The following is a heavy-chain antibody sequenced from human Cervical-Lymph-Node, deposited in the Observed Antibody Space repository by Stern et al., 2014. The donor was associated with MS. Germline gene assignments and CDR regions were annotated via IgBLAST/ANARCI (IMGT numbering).Heavy chain of an antibody. CDR1: GGSLSPFY. D-gene: IGHD2-15*01. J-gene: IGHJ5*01. CDR2: MYYSGSS. V-gene: IGHV4-59*01. CDR3: ARGGYYGDYDS. Sequence: QVQLQESGPGLLKPSETLSLTCTVSGGSLSPFYWTWIRQPPGKGLEWIGYMYYSGSSTYNTSLKSRVTMSVDTAKNKLSLKLSSVTAADTAVYYCARGGYYGDYDSWGQGALVIVSS.